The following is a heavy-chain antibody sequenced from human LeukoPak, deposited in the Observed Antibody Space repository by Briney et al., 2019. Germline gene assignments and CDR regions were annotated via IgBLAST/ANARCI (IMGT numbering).Heavy chain of an antibody. Sequence: GGSLRLSCAASGLIFSNDAMHWVRQAPGKGLEWVAFIWSDGSNKYYADSVKGRFTISRDNSEDTLYLQMNSLRVEDTAVYYCARDPAGSGFAFDSWGQGALVTVSS. CDR1: GLIFSNDA. CDR3: ARDPAGSGFAFDS. J-gene: IGHJ4*02. D-gene: IGHD1-1*01. CDR2: IWSDGSNK. V-gene: IGHV3-33*01.